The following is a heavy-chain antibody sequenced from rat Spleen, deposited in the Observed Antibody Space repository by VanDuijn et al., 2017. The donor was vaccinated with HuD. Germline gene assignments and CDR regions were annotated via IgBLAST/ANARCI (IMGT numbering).Heavy chain of an antibody. CDR2: ISYEGSGT. V-gene: IGHV5-29*01. CDR3: AKHGAGSSLYYFEY. D-gene: IGHD5-1*01. J-gene: IGHJ2*01. Sequence: EVQLVESGGDLVQPGRSLKLSCAASGFTFNNYVMTWVRQAPTEGLEWVASISYEGSGTYYGDSVKGRFTISRDNTKSTLYLQMDSLRSEDTATYYCAKHGAGSSLYYFEYWGQGVMVTVSS. CDR1: GFTFNNYV.